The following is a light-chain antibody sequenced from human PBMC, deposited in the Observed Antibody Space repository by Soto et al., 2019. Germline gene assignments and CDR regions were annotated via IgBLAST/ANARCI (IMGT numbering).Light chain of an antibody. CDR1: SSDVGGYNY. CDR2: EVY. J-gene: IGLJ2*01. CDR3: RSFAGTINYVV. V-gene: IGLV2-8*01. Sequence: QSVLTQPPSASGSPGQSVTISCTGTSSDVGGYNYVSWHQQHPGKAPKLMIYEVYQRPSGVPDRFSGSKSGNTASLTVSGLQAEDEDVYYCRSFAGTINYVVFGGGTQLTVL.